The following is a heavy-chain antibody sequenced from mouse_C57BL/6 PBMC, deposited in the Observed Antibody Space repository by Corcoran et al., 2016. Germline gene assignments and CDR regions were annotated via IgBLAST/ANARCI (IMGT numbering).Heavy chain of an antibody. D-gene: IGHD1-1*01. CDR3: ARRTTVVAGYAMDY. CDR2: INPYNGGT. J-gene: IGHJ4*01. Sequence: EVQLQQSGPELVKPGASVKISCKASGYTFTDYYMNWVKQSHGKSLEWIGVINPYNGGTSYNQKFKGKATLTVDKSSSTAYMELNSLTSEDSAVYYCARRTTVVAGYAMDYWGQGTSVTVSS. CDR1: GYTFTDYY. V-gene: IGHV1-19*01.